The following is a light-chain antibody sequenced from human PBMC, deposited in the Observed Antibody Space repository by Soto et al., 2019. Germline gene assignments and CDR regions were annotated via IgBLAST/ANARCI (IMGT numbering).Light chain of an antibody. CDR3: QQRSNWIT. CDR1: QGVSTY. Sequence: TVLTQSAATLSLSRGESATLSCRASQGVSTYLAWYQQKPGQAPRLLIYDASNRVTGIPARFRGSGSGTDFILTISSLEPDDFAVYCCQQRSNWITFGQGTRLEI. CDR2: DAS. J-gene: IGKJ5*01. V-gene: IGKV3-11*01.